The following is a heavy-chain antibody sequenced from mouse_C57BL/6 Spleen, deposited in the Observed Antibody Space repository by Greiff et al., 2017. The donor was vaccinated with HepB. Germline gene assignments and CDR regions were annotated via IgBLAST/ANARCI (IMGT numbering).Heavy chain of an antibody. Sequence: QVQLQQPGAELVKPGASVKLSCKASGYTFTSYWMHWVKQRPGQGLEWIGMIHPNSDTTQYNEKFKSKATLTVDKSSSTAYMQLSSLTSEDSAVYYCARGATVADYWGQGTTLTVSS. CDR2: IHPNSDTT. CDR1: GYTFTSYW. J-gene: IGHJ2*01. V-gene: IGHV1-64*01. D-gene: IGHD3-1*01. CDR3: ARGATVADY.